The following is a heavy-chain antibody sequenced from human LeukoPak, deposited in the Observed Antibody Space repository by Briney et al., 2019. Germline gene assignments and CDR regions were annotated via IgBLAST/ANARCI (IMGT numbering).Heavy chain of an antibody. Sequence: GGSLRLSCAASGFTFSIYSMNWVRQAPGKGLEWVSSISSSSSYIYYADSVKGRFTISRDNAKNSLYLQMNSLRAEDTAVYYCARDRVVVVPAAIASGGNWFDPWGQGTLVTVSS. CDR2: ISSSSSYI. V-gene: IGHV3-21*01. D-gene: IGHD2-2*01. CDR3: ARDRVVVVPAAIASGGNWFDP. CDR1: GFTFSIYS. J-gene: IGHJ5*02.